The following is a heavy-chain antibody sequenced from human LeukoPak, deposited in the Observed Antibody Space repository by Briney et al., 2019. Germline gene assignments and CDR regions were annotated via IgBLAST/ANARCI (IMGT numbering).Heavy chain of an antibody. CDR3: AKDIGAYCGGDCYSRYFQH. Sequence: GGSLRLSCAASGFTFDDYAMHWVRQAPGKGLEWVSGISWNSGSIGYADSLKGRFTISRDNAKNSLYLQMNSLRAEDTALYYCAKDIGAYCGGDCYSRYFQHWGQGTLVTVSS. CDR1: GFTFDDYA. CDR2: ISWNSGSI. J-gene: IGHJ1*01. D-gene: IGHD2-21*02. V-gene: IGHV3-9*01.